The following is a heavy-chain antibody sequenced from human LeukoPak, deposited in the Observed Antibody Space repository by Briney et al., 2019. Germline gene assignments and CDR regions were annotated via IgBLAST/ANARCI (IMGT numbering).Heavy chain of an antibody. CDR2: INHGGST. J-gene: IGHJ4*02. Sequence: SETLSLTCAVYGGSFSGYFWSWIRQPPGKGLEWIGEINHGGSTIYNPSLKSRVTISVDTSKDQFSLNLTSVTAADTAVYYCARCPTYYYGSGNSGLSSLDYWGQGTLVTVSS. CDR3: ARCPTYYYGSGNSGLSSLDY. CDR1: GGSFSGYF. D-gene: IGHD3-10*01. V-gene: IGHV4-34*01.